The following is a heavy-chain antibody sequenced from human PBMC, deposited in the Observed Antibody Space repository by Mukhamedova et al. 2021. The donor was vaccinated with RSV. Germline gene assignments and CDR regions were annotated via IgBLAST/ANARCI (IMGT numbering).Heavy chain of an antibody. CDR3: ARGRADPSSGWPIVDY. Sequence: GKGLEWIGYIYYSGSTNYNPSLKSRVTISVDTSKNQFSLKLSSVTAADTAVYYCARGRADPSSGWPIVDYWGQGTRVTLSS. CDR2: IYYSGST. J-gene: IGHJ4*02. D-gene: IGHD6-19*01. V-gene: IGHV4-59*01.